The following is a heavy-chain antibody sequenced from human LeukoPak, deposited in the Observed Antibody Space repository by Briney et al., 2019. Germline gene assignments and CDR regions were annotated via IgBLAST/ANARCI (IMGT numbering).Heavy chain of an antibody. V-gene: IGHV3-30-3*01. CDR1: GFTFSSYA. D-gene: IGHD4-23*01. J-gene: IGHJ6*02. CDR3: ARDKVGTPFIPPPLGCMDV. Sequence: GGSLRLSCAASGFTFSSYAMHWVRQAPGKGLEWVAVISYDGSNKYYADSVKGRFTISRDNSKNTLYLQMNSLRAEDTAVYYCARDKVGTPFIPPPLGCMDVWGQGTTVTVSS. CDR2: ISYDGSNK.